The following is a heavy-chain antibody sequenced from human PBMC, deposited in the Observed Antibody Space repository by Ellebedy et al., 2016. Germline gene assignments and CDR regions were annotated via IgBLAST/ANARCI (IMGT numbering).Heavy chain of an antibody. J-gene: IGHJ5*02. CDR1: GFTFSSYA. CDR3: ARDRKAYCGGDCYPGWFDP. CDR2: ISYDGSNK. D-gene: IGHD2-21*01. V-gene: IGHV3-30-3*01. Sequence: GGSLRLSXAASGFTFSSYAMHWVRQAPGKGLEWVAVISYDGSNKYYADSVKGRFTISRDNSKNTLYLQMNSLRAEDTAVYYCARDRKAYCGGDCYPGWFDPWGQGTLVTVSS.